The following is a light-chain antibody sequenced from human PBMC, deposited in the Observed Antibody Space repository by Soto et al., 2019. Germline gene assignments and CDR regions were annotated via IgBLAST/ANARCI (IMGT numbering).Light chain of an antibody. Sequence: EIVMQQSPATLSVSPGASATLSCRASQSISSNLAWYQQKPGQAPRLLIYGASSRATGIPDRFSGSGSGTDFTLTIPRLEPEEFAVYYCLQYGSSVWTFGQGTKVDI. V-gene: IGKV3-20*01. J-gene: IGKJ1*01. CDR1: QSISSN. CDR3: LQYGSSVWT. CDR2: GAS.